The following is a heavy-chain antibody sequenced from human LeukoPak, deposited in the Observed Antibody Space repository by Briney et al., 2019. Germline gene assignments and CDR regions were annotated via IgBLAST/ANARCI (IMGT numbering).Heavy chain of an antibody. V-gene: IGHV1-2*02. J-gene: IGHJ4*02. Sequence: ASVKVSCKASGYTFTGYYMHWVRQAPGQGLEWMGWINPNSGGTNYAQKFQGRVTMTRDTSISTAYMELSRLRSDDTAVYYCARGLPACSSTSCYLDYWGQGTLVTVSS. CDR2: INPNSGGT. CDR3: ARGLPACSSTSCYLDY. D-gene: IGHD2-2*01. CDR1: GYTFTGYY.